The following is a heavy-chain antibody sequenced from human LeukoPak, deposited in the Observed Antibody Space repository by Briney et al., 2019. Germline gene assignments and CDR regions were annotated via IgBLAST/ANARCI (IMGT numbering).Heavy chain of an antibody. CDR3: TTGYWSSSSKYHGDDAFDV. V-gene: IGHV3-15*01. D-gene: IGHD2-2*03. Sequence: GGSLRLSCAASGFTFTNAWMIWVRQAPGKGLEWVGRIKSKTGGGTPDYGAPVKGRLTISRDDSKNTLFLQMNSLKTEDTGVYFCTTGYWSSSSKYHGDDAFDVWGQGTMVTVSS. CDR1: GFTFTNAW. J-gene: IGHJ3*01. CDR2: IKSKTGGGTP.